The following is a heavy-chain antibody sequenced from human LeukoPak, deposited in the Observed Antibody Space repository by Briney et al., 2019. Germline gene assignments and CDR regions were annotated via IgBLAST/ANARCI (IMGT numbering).Heavy chain of an antibody. CDR3: ARFGYYGSGSYYSFDY. Sequence: SETLSLTCAVYGGTFSGYYWSWIRQPPGKRLEWVGESNDSGGTNYNPSLKSRVTISVDTSKNQFSLKLSSVTAADTAVYYCARFGYYGSGSYYSFDYWGQGTLVTVSS. CDR1: GGTFSGYY. CDR2: SNDSGGT. J-gene: IGHJ4*02. V-gene: IGHV4-34*01. D-gene: IGHD3-10*01.